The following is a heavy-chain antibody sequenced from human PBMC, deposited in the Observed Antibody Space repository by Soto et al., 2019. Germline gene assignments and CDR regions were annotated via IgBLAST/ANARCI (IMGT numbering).Heavy chain of an antibody. V-gene: IGHV4-34*01. CDR2: INHSGST. Sequence: SETLSLTCAVYGGSFSGYYWSWIRQPPGKGLEWIGEINHSGSTNYNPSLKSRVTISVDTSKNQFSLKLSSVTAADTAVYYCARGYVLAAAGTQLDYWGQGTLVTVS. J-gene: IGHJ4*02. CDR1: GGSFSGYY. D-gene: IGHD6-13*01. CDR3: ARGYVLAAAGTQLDY.